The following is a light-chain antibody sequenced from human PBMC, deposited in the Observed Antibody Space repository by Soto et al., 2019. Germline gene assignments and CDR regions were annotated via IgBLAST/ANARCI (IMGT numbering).Light chain of an antibody. CDR1: QSVGGD. CDR2: GAA. V-gene: IGKV3-15*01. Sequence: EIVMTQSPATLSLSPGERATLSCRASQSVGGDLVWFQQRPGRVPRLLIYGAANRATGVPDRFSGSGAGTLFTLTISNLQSVDFAVYYCQQYLDWPRTFGQGTKVEV. CDR3: QQYLDWPRT. J-gene: IGKJ1*01.